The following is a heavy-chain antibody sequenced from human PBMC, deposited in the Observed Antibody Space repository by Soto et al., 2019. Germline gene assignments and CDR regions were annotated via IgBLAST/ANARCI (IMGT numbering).Heavy chain of an antibody. CDR2: IVVGTGNT. CDR3: AADPLFVPYYYYAMDA. J-gene: IGHJ6*02. CDR1: RITFSNSA. V-gene: IGHV1-58*01. D-gene: IGHD2-21*01. Sequence: GASVKVSCKASRITFSNSAVQWVRRARGQRLEWIGWIVVGTGNTNYAQKFQERVTITRDMSRSTVYLELSGLRSEDTAVYYCAADPLFVPYYYYAMDAWGQGTTVTVS.